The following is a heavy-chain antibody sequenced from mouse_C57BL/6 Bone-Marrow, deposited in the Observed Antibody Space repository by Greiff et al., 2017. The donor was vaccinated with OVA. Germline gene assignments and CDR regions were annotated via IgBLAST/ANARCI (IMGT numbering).Heavy chain of an antibody. Sequence: QVHVKQPGAELVRPGSSVKLSCKASGYTFTSYWMHWVKQRPIQGLEWIGNIDPSDSETHYNQKFKDKATLTVDKSSSTAYMQLSSLTSEDSAVYYCARRDSSGPFAYWGQGTLVTVSA. V-gene: IGHV1-52*01. J-gene: IGHJ3*01. D-gene: IGHD3-2*02. CDR2: IDPSDSET. CDR3: ARRDSSGPFAY. CDR1: GYTFTSYW.